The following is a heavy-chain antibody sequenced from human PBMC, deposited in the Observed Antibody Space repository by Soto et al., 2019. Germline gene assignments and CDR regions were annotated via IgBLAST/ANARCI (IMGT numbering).Heavy chain of an antibody. J-gene: IGHJ4*02. Sequence: QVQLVQSGGEVKKPGASVKVSCKASGDTVTKSGISWVRQAPGQGLEWLGWISFYNGHTNYALKFQDRITFTTDTSTNTASMELRSLTSDDTAVYYCASATSIAVAGKETWGQGTLVTVSS. D-gene: IGHD6-19*01. CDR1: GDTVTKSG. CDR3: ASATSIAVAGKET. CDR2: ISFYNGHT. V-gene: IGHV1-18*01.